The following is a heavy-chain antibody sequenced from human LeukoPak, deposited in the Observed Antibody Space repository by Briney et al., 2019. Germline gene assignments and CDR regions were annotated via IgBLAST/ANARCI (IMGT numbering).Heavy chain of an antibody. Sequence: GGSLRLSCAASGFPFTSYTMHWVRQAPGKGLEWVAVLSYDLRNEYYADSVKGRFTISRDNSKNTLYLQMNRLRAEDTAAYYCAREETSGWYWFDPWGQGTLVTVSS. V-gene: IGHV3-30*01. CDR2: LSYDLRNE. D-gene: IGHD6-19*01. J-gene: IGHJ5*02. CDR1: GFPFTSYT. CDR3: AREETSGWYWFDP.